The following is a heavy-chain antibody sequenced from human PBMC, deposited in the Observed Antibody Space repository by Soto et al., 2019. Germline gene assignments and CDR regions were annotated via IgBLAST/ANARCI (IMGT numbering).Heavy chain of an antibody. CDR1: RGCMKITVAS. V-gene: IGHV4-39*01. D-gene: IGHD2-2*01. CDR3: ARGRGVVVPAAISIDWFDP. Sequence: PSGRTALTCTLSRGCMKITVASGGWIRQPPGRGREWIGSIYYSGSTYYNPSLKSRVTISVDTSKNQFSLKLSSVTAADTAVYYCARGRGVVVPAAISIDWFDPWGQGTLVTVSS. J-gene: IGHJ5*02. CDR2: IYYSGST.